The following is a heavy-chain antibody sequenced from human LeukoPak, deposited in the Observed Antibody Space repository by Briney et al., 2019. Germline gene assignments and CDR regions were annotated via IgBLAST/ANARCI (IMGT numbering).Heavy chain of an antibody. V-gene: IGHV4-31*03. D-gene: IGHD1-26*01. CDR3: ARVSGTYHLHY. CDR1: GGSISSGSYY. Sequence: SETLSLTCTVSGGSISSGSYYWSWIRQHPGKGLEWIGYIYYSGSTSYNPSLKSRITISVDTSRNQFSLKLSSVTAADTAVYYCARVSGTYHLHYWGQGTLVTVSS. J-gene: IGHJ4*02. CDR2: IYYSGST.